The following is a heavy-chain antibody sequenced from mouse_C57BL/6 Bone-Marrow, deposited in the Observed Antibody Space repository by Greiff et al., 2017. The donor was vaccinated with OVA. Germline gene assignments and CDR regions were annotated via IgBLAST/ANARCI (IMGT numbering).Heavy chain of an antibody. Sequence: EVKLMESGPGLVKPSQSLSLTCSVTGYSITSGYYWNWIRQFPGNKLEWMGYISYDGSNNYNPSLKNRISITRDTSKNQFFLKLNSVTTEDTATYYCARRGENDYDDAMDYWGQGTSVTVSS. J-gene: IGHJ4*01. CDR1: GYSITSGYY. V-gene: IGHV3-6*01. CDR2: ISYDGSN. D-gene: IGHD2-4*01. CDR3: ARRGENDYDDAMDY.